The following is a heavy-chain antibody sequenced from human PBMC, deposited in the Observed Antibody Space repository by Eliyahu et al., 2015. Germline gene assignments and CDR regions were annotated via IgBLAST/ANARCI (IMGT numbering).Heavy chain of an antibody. CDR2: IYTSGST. J-gene: IGHJ3*02. D-gene: IGHD5-18*01. CDR1: GGSIGSGSYY. V-gene: IGHV4-61*02. CDR3: ARTRYGLDAFDI. Sequence: QVQLQESGPGLVKPSQTLSLTCTVSGGSIGSGSYYWSWIRQPAGKGLEWIGRIYTSGSTNYNPSLKSRVTISVDTSKNQFSLKLSSVTAADTAVYYCARTRYGLDAFDIWGQGTMVTVSS.